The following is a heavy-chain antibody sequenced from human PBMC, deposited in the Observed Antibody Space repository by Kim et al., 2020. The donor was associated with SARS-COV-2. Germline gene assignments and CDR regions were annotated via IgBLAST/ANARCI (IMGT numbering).Heavy chain of an antibody. V-gene: IGHV1-69*13. Sequence: SVKVSCKASGGTFSSYAISWVRQAPGQGLEWMGGIIPIFGTANYAQKFQGRVTITADESTSTAYMELSSLRSEDTAVYYCARDWHFDSSGYYPLRAADAFDIWGQGTMVTVSS. CDR2: IIPIFGTA. J-gene: IGHJ3*02. CDR3: ARDWHFDSSGYYPLRAADAFDI. CDR1: GGTFSSYA. D-gene: IGHD3-22*01.